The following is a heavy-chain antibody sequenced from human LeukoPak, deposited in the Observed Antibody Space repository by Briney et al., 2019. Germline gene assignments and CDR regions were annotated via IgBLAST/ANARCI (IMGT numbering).Heavy chain of an antibody. CDR3: ARVRPQWGSDY. CDR1: GGSFSGYY. D-gene: IGHD1-26*01. CDR2: INHSGST. Sequence: SETLSLTCAVYGGSFSGYYWSWIRQPPGKGLEWIGEINHSGSTNYNPSLKSRVTISVDTSKNQFSLKLSSVTAADTAVYYCARVRPQWGSDYWGQGTLVTVSS. V-gene: IGHV4-34*01. J-gene: IGHJ4*02.